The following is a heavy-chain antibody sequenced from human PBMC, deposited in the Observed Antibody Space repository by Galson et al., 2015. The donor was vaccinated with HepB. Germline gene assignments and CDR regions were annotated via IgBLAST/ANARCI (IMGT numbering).Heavy chain of an antibody. CDR2: ISGRSDYT. D-gene: IGHD4-17*01. V-gene: IGHV3-23*01. J-gene: IGHJ5*01. CDR1: GFTFDSHA. CDR3: AKGYGLFDS. Sequence: SLRLSCAASGFTFDSHAMSWVRQAPGKGLEWVSVISGRSDYTLYADSVKSRFTISRDNAKNTLYLQMNSLRGEDTALYYCAKGYGLFDSWGQGTLVTVSS.